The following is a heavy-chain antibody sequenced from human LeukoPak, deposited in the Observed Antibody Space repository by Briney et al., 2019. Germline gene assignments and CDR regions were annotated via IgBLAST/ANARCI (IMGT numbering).Heavy chain of an antibody. Sequence: PGGSLRLSCGTSGFTFSSYGMHWVRQAPGKGLEWVAVIWYDGSNKYYADSVKGRFTISRDNSKNTLYLQMNSLRAEDTAVYYCAKDSYYYDSSGGYFDYWGQGTLVTVSS. CDR1: GFTFSSYG. CDR2: IWYDGSNK. V-gene: IGHV3-33*06. D-gene: IGHD3-22*01. J-gene: IGHJ4*02. CDR3: AKDSYYYDSSGGYFDY.